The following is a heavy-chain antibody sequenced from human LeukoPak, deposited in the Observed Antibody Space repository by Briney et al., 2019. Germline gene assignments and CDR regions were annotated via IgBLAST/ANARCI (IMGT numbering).Heavy chain of an antibody. CDR1: GGSTSSGGYY. CDR3: ARVREDIVVVPAGVAGPNWFDP. D-gene: IGHD2-2*01. J-gene: IGHJ5*02. V-gene: IGHV4-31*03. Sequence: SQTLSLTCTVSGGSTSSGGYYWSWIRQHPGKGLEWIGYIYYSGSTYYNPSLKSRVTISVDTSKNQFSLKLSSVTAADTAVYYCARVREDIVVVPAGVAGPNWFDPWGQGTLVTVSS. CDR2: IYYSGST.